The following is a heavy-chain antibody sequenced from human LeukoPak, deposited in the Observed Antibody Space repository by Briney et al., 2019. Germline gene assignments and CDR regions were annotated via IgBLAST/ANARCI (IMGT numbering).Heavy chain of an antibody. V-gene: IGHV1-8*02. J-gene: IGHJ4*02. CDR3: ARGPSDSSGLN. CDR1: GYAFTAYD. Sequence: ASVKVSCKASGYAFTAYDINWVRQATGQGLEWMGWMSPNSGNTGYAQKFQGRVSMTRDTSINTAYMELSSLRSEDTAVYFCARGPSDSSGLNWGQGTLVAVSS. D-gene: IGHD6-19*01. CDR2: MSPNSGNT.